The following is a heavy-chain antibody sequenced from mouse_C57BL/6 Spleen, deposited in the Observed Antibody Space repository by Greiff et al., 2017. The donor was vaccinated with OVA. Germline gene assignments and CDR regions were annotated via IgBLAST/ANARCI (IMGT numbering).Heavy chain of an antibody. CDR1: GFSLTSYG. D-gene: IGHD1-1*01. V-gene: IGHV2-2*01. CDR2: IWSGGST. J-gene: IGHJ4*01. Sequence: VQLQQSGPGLVQPSQSLSITCTVSGFSLTSYGVHWVRQSPGKGLEWLGVIWSGGSTDYNAAFISRLSIRKDNSKSQVFFKMNSLQADDTAIYYCASITTVVATRAMDYWGQGTSVTVSS. CDR3: ASITTVVATRAMDY.